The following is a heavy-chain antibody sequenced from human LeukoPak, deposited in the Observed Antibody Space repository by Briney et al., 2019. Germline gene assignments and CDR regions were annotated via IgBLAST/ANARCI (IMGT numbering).Heavy chain of an antibody. CDR1: GFNFDNYW. Sequence: GGSLRLSCAASGFNFDNYWMSWVRQAPGKGLEWVANIREDGSEKYYVDSVKGRFTISRDNAKKSLYLQMYSLRAEDSALYYCARWLDRWGQGTLVTVSS. CDR3: ARWLDR. D-gene: IGHD2-2*03. V-gene: IGHV3-7*01. J-gene: IGHJ4*02. CDR2: IREDGSEK.